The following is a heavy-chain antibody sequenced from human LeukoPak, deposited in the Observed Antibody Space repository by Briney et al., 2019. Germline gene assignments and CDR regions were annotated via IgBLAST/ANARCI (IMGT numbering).Heavy chain of an antibody. J-gene: IGHJ4*02. CDR1: GGTFSSYA. CDR3: ARAPRNSSTMLDF. D-gene: IGHD6-13*01. CDR2: IIPIFGTA. Sequence: SVKVSCKASGGTFSSYAISWVRQAPGQGLEWMGGIIPIFGTANYAQKFQGRVTITADEFTSTAYMDLSSLRSEDTAVYHCARAPRNSSTMLDFWGQGTLVTISS. V-gene: IGHV1-69*13.